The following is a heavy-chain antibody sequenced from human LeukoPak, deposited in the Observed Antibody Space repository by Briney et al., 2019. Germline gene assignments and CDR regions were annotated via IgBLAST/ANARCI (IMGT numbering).Heavy chain of an antibody. CDR3: ARETGSYYFDY. Sequence: SETLSLTCTVSGGSISSYYWSWLRQPPGKGLEWIGYIYYSGNTNYNPSLKSRVTISVDTSKNQFSLKLSSVTAADTAVYYCARETGSYYFDYWGQGTLVTVSS. CDR1: GGSISSYY. CDR2: IYYSGNT. J-gene: IGHJ4*02. V-gene: IGHV4-59*01.